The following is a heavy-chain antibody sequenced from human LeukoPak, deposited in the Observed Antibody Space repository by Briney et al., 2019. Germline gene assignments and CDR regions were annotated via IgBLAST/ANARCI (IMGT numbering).Heavy chain of an antibody. V-gene: IGHV3-23*01. CDR3: ARDYGDYGLDY. Sequence: GGSLRLSCAASGFTFSTYAMSWVRQAPGKGLEWVSAIGGSGGSTYYADSVKGRFTISRDNSKNTLYLQMNSLRAEDTAVYYCARDYGDYGLDYWGQGALVTVAS. D-gene: IGHD4-17*01. J-gene: IGHJ4*02. CDR1: GFTFSTYA. CDR2: IGGSGGST.